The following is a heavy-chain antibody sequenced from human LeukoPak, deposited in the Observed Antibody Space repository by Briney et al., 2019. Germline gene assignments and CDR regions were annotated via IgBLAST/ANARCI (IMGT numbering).Heavy chain of an antibody. CDR2: ISSSSSTI. J-gene: IGHJ4*02. CDR3: ARDGGVYLH. CDR1: GFTFSSYS. V-gene: IGHV3-48*01. Sequence: PGGSLRLSCAASGFTFSSYSMNWVRQAPGKGLEWVSYISSSSSTIYYADSVKGRFTISRDNAKNSLYLQMNSLRTEDTAVYYCARDGGVYLHWGQGTLVTVSS. D-gene: IGHD3-16*01.